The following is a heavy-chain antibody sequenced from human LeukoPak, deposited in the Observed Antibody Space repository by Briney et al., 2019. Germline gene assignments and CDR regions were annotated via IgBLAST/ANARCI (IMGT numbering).Heavy chain of an antibody. CDR3: ARQMITFGGVIVLLDAFDI. D-gene: IGHD3-16*02. Sequence: SETLCLSCTVSGGSLSSGSSYWGWVRLPPGTGLEWLGYIYVSGRTNSNPSLKRRATISENTSKNQFSLKLSSLTVADTAVHYCARQMITFGGVIVLLDAFDIWGQGTMVTVSS. CDR2: IYVSGRT. CDR1: GGSLSSGSSY. V-gene: IGHV4-61*01. J-gene: IGHJ3*02.